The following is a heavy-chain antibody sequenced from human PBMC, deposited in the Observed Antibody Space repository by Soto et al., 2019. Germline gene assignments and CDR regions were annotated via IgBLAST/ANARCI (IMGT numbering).Heavy chain of an antibody. V-gene: IGHV3-21*01. CDR1: GFIFSSYS. Sequence: GGSLRLSCAASGFIFSSYSMNWVRQAPGKGLEWVSSISSSSSFIYYADSLKGRFTISRDNAKNSLYLQMNSLRAEDTAVYYCARGSRGYYPDYWGQGTQVTVSS. CDR2: ISSSSSFI. D-gene: IGHD3-22*01. CDR3: ARGSRGYYPDY. J-gene: IGHJ4*02.